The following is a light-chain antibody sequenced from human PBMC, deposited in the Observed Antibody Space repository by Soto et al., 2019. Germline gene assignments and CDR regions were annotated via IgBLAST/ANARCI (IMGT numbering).Light chain of an antibody. J-gene: IGLJ1*01. CDR3: CLYIGATTYV. Sequence: QSVLAQPAAVSGSPGQSITISCTGTSGFVGSFSLVAWYQQRTGKAPKVMISEGHRRPSGVPDRFSGSTSVNSASLTISGLQADDEADYYCCLYIGATTYVFGTGTKVTVL. V-gene: IGLV2-23*01. CDR1: SGFVGSFSL. CDR2: EGH.